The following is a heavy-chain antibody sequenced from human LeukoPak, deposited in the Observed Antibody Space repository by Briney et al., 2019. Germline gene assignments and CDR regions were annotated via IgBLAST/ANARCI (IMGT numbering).Heavy chain of an antibody. CDR2: IYTSGST. J-gene: IGHJ4*02. Sequence: SETLSLTCTVSGGSISSYYWSWIRQPAGKGLEWIGRIYTSGSTNYNPSLKSRVTMSVDTSKNQSSLKLSSVTAADTAVYYCARDAPDIVATIGYFDYWGQGTLVTVSS. V-gene: IGHV4-4*07. CDR1: GGSISSYY. D-gene: IGHD5-12*01. CDR3: ARDAPDIVATIGYFDY.